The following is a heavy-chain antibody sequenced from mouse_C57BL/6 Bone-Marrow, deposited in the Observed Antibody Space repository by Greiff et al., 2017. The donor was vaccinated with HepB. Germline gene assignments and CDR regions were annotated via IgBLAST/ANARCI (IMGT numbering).Heavy chain of an antibody. Sequence: QVQLKESGAELMKPGASVKLSCKATGYTFTGYWIEWVKQRPGHGLEWIGEILPGSGSTNYNEKFKGKATFTADTSSNTAYMQLSSLTTEDSAIYYCARREDYYGSSYRWYFDVWGTGTTVTVAS. CDR3: ARREDYYGSSYRWYFDV. J-gene: IGHJ1*03. CDR1: GYTFTGYW. D-gene: IGHD1-1*01. CDR2: ILPGSGST. V-gene: IGHV1-9*01.